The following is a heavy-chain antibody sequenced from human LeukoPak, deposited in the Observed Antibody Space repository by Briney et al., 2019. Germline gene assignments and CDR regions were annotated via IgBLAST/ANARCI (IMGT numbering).Heavy chain of an antibody. CDR2: IIPIFGTA. D-gene: IGHD6-13*01. CDR3: ARVSIAAAGWSGGYYDY. CDR1: GGTFSSYA. Sequence: SVKVSCKASGGTFSSYAISWVRQAPGQGLEWMGGIIPIFGTANYAQKFQGRVTFTADESTSTAYMELSSLRSEDTAVYYCARVSIAAAGWSGGYYDYWGQGTLVTVSS. V-gene: IGHV1-69*13. J-gene: IGHJ4*02.